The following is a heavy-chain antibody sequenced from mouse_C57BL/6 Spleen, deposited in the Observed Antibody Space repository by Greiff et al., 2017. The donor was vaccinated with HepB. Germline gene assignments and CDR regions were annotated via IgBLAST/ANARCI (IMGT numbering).Heavy chain of an antibody. J-gene: IGHJ2*01. V-gene: IGHV1-82*01. CDR2: IYPGDGDT. CDR3: ARRGTVPFDY. CDR1: GYAFSSSW. D-gene: IGHD2-14*01. Sequence: QVQLQQSGPELVKPGASVKISCKASGYAFSSSWMNWVKQRPGKGLEWIGRIYPGDGDTNYNGKFKGKATLTADKSSSTAYMQLSSLTSEDSAVYFCARRGTVPFDYWGQGTTLTVSS.